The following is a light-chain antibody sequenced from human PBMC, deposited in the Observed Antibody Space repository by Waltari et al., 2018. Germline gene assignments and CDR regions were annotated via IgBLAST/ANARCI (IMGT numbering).Light chain of an antibody. CDR2: DVN. CDR1: SSDIGNYNL. CDR3: CSYAGSAVSV. V-gene: IGLV2-23*02. J-gene: IGLJ3*02. Sequence: QSALTQTATVSGSPGQSITISCSGTSSDIGNYNLVSWYQQHPGKAPPPIIYDVNKRPSGVSNRFSGSKSGNTAFLTISGLQTADEADYYCCSYAGSAVSVFGGGTKLTVL.